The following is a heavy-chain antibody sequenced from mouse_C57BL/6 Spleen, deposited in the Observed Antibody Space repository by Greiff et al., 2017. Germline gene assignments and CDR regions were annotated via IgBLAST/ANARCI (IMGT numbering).Heavy chain of an antibody. D-gene: IGHD3-1*01. CDR3: ARSEGYCTGYLDY. CDR2: IDPSDSET. J-gene: IGHJ2*01. Sequence: VQLQQPGAELVRPGSSVKLSCKASGYTFTSYWMPWVKQRPIQGLEWIGNIDPSDSETHYNQKFKDKATLTVDKSSSTAYMQLSSLTSEDSAVYYCARSEGYCTGYLDYWGQGTTLTVSS. CDR1: GYTFTSYW. V-gene: IGHV1-52*01.